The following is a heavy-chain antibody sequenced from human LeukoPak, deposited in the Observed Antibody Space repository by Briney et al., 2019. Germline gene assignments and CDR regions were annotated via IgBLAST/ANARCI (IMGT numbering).Heavy chain of an antibody. CDR3: ARQTSRHYGSNDYYYYAMDV. CDR1: GYNFANNW. J-gene: IGHJ6*02. Sequence: GASLKISCKGSGYNFANNWIGWVRQMPGKGLEWMGIIYPGDSETRYNPSFQGQVTFSVDKSTDTAYLQCSSLKASDTAMYYCARQTSRHYGSNDYYYYAMDVWAKGPRSPSP. D-gene: IGHD4/OR15-4a*01. V-gene: IGHV5-51*01. CDR2: IYPGDSET.